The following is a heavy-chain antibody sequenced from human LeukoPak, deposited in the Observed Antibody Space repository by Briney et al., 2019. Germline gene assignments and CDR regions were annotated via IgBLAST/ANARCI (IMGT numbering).Heavy chain of an antibody. D-gene: IGHD3-10*01. Sequence: PSETLSLTCTVSGGSISSSSYYWGWTRQPPGKGLEWIGSIYYSGSTYYNPSLKSRVTISVDTSKNQFSLKLSSVTAADTAVYYCARLPHYYGSGSYYSAFDYWGQGTLVTVSS. V-gene: IGHV4-39*01. CDR1: GGSISSSSYY. J-gene: IGHJ4*02. CDR2: IYYSGST. CDR3: ARLPHYYGSGSYYSAFDY.